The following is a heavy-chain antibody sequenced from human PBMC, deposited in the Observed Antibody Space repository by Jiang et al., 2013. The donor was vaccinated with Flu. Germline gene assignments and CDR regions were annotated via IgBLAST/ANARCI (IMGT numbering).Heavy chain of an antibody. CDR1: GFTVSSNY. J-gene: IGHJ4*02. CDR2: FYSGGST. V-gene: IGHV3-53*01. Sequence: QLLESGGGLIQPGGSLRLSCAASGFTVSSNYMSWVRQAPGKGLEWVSNFYSGGSTYYADSVKGRFTISRDNSKNTVYLQMNSLRAEDTAIYYCASPYTNSWYPNDYWGQGTLVTVSS. D-gene: IGHD6-13*01. CDR3: ASPYTNSWYPNDY.